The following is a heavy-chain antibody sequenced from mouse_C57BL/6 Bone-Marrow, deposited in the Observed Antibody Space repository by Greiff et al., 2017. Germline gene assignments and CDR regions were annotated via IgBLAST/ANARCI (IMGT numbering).Heavy chain of an antibody. V-gene: IGHV5-9*01. CDR3: SRQVTTVLATKYFDV. CDR1: GFTFSSYT. D-gene: IGHD1-1*01. CDR2: ISGGGGNT. J-gene: IGHJ1*03. Sequence: EVKLMESGGGLVKPGGTLKLSCAASGFTFSSYTMSWVRQTPEKRLQWVAAISGGGGNTYYPDSVQGRFTISRDNDNNILYLQMSSLRSDDTALYYCSRQVTTVLATKYFDVWGTGTTVTVSS.